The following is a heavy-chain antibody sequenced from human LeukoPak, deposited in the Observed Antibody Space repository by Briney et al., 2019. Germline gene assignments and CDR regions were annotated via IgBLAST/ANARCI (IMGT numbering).Heavy chain of an antibody. J-gene: IGHJ4*02. CDR2: ISGSGGST. V-gene: IGHV3-23*01. CDR1: GFTFSSYA. CDR3: AKPETYYYDSSGYYYGY. D-gene: IGHD3-22*01. Sequence: GGSLRLSCAASGFTFSSYAMSWVRQAPGKGLEWVSAISGSGGSTYYADSVKGRFTISRDNSKNTPYLQMNSLRAEDTAVYYCAKPETYYYDSSGYYYGYWGQGTLVTVSS.